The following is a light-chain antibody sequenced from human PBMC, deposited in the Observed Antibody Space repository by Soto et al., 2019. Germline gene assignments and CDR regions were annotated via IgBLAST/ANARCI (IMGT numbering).Light chain of an antibody. V-gene: IGLV1-44*01. CDR3: XAWDDILNGHWV. Sequence: QSVLTQPPSVXGTPXQRVTISCSGSSSNIGSGTVNWYQQLPGTAPIRLIYANNHRPSGVPDRFSASKSGTSASLAISGLXXXXXXXXXCXAWDDILNGHWVFGGGTKLTVL. CDR1: SSNIGSGT. J-gene: IGLJ3*02. CDR2: ANN.